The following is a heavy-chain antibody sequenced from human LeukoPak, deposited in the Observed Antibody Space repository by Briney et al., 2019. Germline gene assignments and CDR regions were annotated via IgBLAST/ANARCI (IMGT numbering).Heavy chain of an antibody. CDR1: GYTLTALA. V-gene: IGHV1-24*01. J-gene: IGHJ4*02. CDR3: ATLEPEPGDFGGLAY. D-gene: IGHD4-17*01. Sequence: ASVKVSCKVSGYTLTALALHWVRQAPGKGLEWIGGFDSEEYDTIYAQKFQGRVTMTEDTSTDTAYMELTSLSFEDTAVYYCATLEPEPGDFGGLAYWGQGTLVTVSS. CDR2: FDSEEYDT.